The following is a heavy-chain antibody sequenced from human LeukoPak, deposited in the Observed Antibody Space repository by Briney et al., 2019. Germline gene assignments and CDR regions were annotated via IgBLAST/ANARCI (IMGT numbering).Heavy chain of an antibody. Sequence: PRGSLRLSCAASGFTFTSYEMNWVRQAPGKGLDWVSYISSTGSTMYYADSVKRRLTISRDSANNSLYLQMNSLRAEDTAVYYCASSWGSGYWGQGTLVTVSS. V-gene: IGHV3-48*03. CDR1: GFTFTSYE. D-gene: IGHD3-16*01. CDR3: ASSWGSGY. CDR2: ISSTGSTM. J-gene: IGHJ4*02.